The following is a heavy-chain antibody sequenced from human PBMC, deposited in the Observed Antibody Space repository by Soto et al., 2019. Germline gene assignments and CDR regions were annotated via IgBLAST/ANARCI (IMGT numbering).Heavy chain of an antibody. CDR1: GGSISTGGYY. CDR2: FYYSGST. CDR3: ARSVFP. V-gene: IGHV4-31*03. J-gene: IGHJ5*02. Sequence: QVQLQESGPGLVKPSQTLSLTCTVSGGSISTGGYYWNWIRQHPGKGLEWIGYFYYSGSTYYNPSPXSXLTISVNTSKNQFSLKLSSVTAADTAVYYCARSVFPWGQGTLVTVSS.